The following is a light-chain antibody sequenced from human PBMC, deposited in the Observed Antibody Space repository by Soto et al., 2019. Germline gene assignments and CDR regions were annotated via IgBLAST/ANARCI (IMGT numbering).Light chain of an antibody. CDR1: RSVLSSSNNKNF. V-gene: IGKV4-1*01. J-gene: IGKJ3*01. CDR2: WAS. Sequence: DIVMTQSPDSLALSLGERATINCKSSRSVLSSSNNKNFLAGYQQKPRQPPRLLIYWASTRESGVPDRFSGSGSGTDFTLTISSLQAEDVAVYYCQQYYTSPFTFGPGTKVEIK. CDR3: QQYYTSPFT.